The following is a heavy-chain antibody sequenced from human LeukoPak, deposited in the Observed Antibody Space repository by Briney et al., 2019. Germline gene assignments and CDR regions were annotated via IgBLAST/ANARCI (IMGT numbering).Heavy chain of an antibody. Sequence: ASVKVSCKASGYTFTGYYMHWVRQAPGQGLEWMGRINPNSGGTNYAQKFQGRVTMTRDTSISTAYMELSRLRSDDTAVYYCARGEVDVVVPAAISCGYWGQGTLVTVSS. CDR1: GYTFTGYY. CDR3: ARGEVDVVVPAAISCGY. V-gene: IGHV1-2*06. D-gene: IGHD2-2*02. CDR2: INPNSGGT. J-gene: IGHJ4*02.